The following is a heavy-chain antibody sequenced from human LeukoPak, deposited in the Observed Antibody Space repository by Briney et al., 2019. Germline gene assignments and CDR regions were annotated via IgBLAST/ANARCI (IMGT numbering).Heavy chain of an antibody. Sequence: GGSLRLSCAASGFTFSNYWMSWVRQAPGKGLEWVANIKEDGTEKYYVDSVKGRFTISRDNAKNSLYLQMNSLRAEDTAVYYCAELGITMIGGVWGKGTTVTISS. V-gene: IGHV3-7*01. J-gene: IGHJ6*04. CDR3: AELGITMIGGV. CDR1: GFTFSNYW. CDR2: IKEDGTEK. D-gene: IGHD3-10*02.